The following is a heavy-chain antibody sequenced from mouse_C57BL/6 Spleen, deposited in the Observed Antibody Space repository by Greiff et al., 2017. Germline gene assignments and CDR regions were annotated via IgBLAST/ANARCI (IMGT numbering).Heavy chain of an antibody. Sequence: QVQLQQPGAELVKPGASVKMSCKASGYTFTSYWITWVKQRPGQGLEWIGDIYPGSGSTNYNEKFKSKATLTVDTSSSTAYMQLSSLTSEDSAVXYCARDTTVVATDWYFDVWGTGTTVTVSS. CDR3: ARDTTVVATDWYFDV. CDR1: GYTFTSYW. J-gene: IGHJ1*03. V-gene: IGHV1-55*01. CDR2: IYPGSGST. D-gene: IGHD1-1*01.